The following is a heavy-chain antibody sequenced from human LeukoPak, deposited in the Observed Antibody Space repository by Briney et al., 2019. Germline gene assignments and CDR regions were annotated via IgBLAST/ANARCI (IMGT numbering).Heavy chain of an antibody. D-gene: IGHD3-3*01. CDR3: ARSYYDFWSGVTPVGY. V-gene: IGHV1-8*01. Sequence: ASVKVSCKASGYTFTSYDINWVRQATGQVLEWMGWMNPNSGNTGYAQKFQGRVTMTRNTSISTAYMELSSLRSEDTAVYYCARSYYDFWSGVTPVGYWGQGTLVTVSS. CDR1: GYTFTSYD. CDR2: MNPNSGNT. J-gene: IGHJ4*02.